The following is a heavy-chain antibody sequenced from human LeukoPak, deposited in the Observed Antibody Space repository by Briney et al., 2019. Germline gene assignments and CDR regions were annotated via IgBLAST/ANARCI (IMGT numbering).Heavy chain of an antibody. V-gene: IGHV3-7*02. CDR2: IKQDGGDK. J-gene: IGHJ6*02. Sequence: PGGSLRLSCAASGFTFSSYWMTWVRQAPGKGLEWVANIKQDGGDKNYLDSVKGRFTISRDNAENPLYLQMNSLRAEDTAIYYCARLRPYSSTLYAYYGMGVWGQGTTVTVSS. D-gene: IGHD6-13*01. CDR3: ARLRPYSSTLYAYYGMGV. CDR1: GFTFSSYW.